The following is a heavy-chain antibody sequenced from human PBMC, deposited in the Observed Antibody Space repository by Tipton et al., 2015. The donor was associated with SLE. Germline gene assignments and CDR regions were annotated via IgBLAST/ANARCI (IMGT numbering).Heavy chain of an antibody. CDR2: ISYSGST. D-gene: IGHD2-21*02. J-gene: IGHJ4*02. CDR1: GGSINSGVPY. CDR3: AGEGREVTVRPVDN. Sequence: TLSLTCTVSGGSINSGVPYWGWIRQHPGKGLEWIGHISYSGSTYYNPSLKSRITISVDASQNQFSLKLSDVTAADTAVYYCAGEGREVTVRPVDNWGQGIPVTVSS. V-gene: IGHV4-31*03.